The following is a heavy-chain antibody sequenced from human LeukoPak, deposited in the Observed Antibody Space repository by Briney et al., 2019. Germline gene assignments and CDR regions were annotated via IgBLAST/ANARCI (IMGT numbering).Heavy chain of an antibody. J-gene: IGHJ4*02. Sequence: PSETLSLTCTVSGGSTSSDYWSWIRQPPGKGLEWIGEINHSGSTNYNPSLKSRVTISVDTSKNQFSLKLSSVTAADTAVYYCAREVVVNYYFDYWGQGTLVTVSS. V-gene: IGHV4-34*01. D-gene: IGHD2-2*01. CDR3: AREVVVNYYFDY. CDR2: INHSGST. CDR1: GGSTSSDY.